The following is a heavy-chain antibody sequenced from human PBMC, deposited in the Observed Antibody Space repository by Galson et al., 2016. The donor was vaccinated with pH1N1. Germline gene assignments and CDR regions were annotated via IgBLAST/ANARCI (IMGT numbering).Heavy chain of an antibody. CDR3: TRSPAGPYYDSGPYYFDY. V-gene: IGHV3-49*04. J-gene: IGHJ4*02. CDR2: IRSKAYGGTT. D-gene: IGHD3-22*01. CDR1: GFTFGDYA. Sequence: SLRLSCAASGFTFGDYAMSWVRQAPGKGLEWVGFIRSKAYGGTTEYAASVKGRFTISRDDSKSIAYLQMNSLKTEDTAVYYCTRSPAGPYYDSGPYYFDYWGQGTLVTVSS.